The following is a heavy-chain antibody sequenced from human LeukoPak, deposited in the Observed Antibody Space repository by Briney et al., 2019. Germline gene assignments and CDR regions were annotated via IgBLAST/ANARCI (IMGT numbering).Heavy chain of an antibody. CDR2: IYHSGGT. D-gene: IGHD4-23*01. Sequence: PSETLSLTCTVSGYSISSGYYWGWTRQPPGKGLEWIGSIYHSGGTYYNPSLKSRVTISVDTSKNQFSLKLTSVTAADTAVYYCARAPGGLIDYWGQGTLVTVSS. V-gene: IGHV4-38-2*02. CDR1: GYSISSGYY. J-gene: IGHJ4*02. CDR3: ARAPGGLIDY.